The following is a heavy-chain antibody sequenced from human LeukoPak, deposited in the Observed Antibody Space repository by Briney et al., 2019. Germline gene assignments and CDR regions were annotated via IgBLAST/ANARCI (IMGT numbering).Heavy chain of an antibody. CDR3: ARVPNSGWYYYYMDV. CDR1: GFTFSSYW. CDR2: IKQDGSEK. Sequence: GGSLRLSCAASGFTFSSYWMSWVRQAPGKGLEWVANIKQDGSEKYYVDSVKGRFTISRDNAKNSLYLQMNSLRAEDTAVYYCARVPNSGWYYYYMDVWGKGTTVTVSS. V-gene: IGHV3-7*01. J-gene: IGHJ6*03. D-gene: IGHD5-12*01.